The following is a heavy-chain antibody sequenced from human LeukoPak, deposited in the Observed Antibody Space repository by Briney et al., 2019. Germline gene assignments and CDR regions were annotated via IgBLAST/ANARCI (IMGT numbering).Heavy chain of an antibody. Sequence: GGSLRLSCAASGFTFSSYEMNWVRQAPGKGLEWLSHIRRSGSTIYYADSVKGRFTISRDNAKNSLYLQMNSLRAEDTAVYYCARDYGGSSPFDYWGQGTLVTVSS. D-gene: IGHD4-23*01. J-gene: IGHJ4*02. CDR2: IRRSGSTI. CDR3: ARDYGGSSPFDY. V-gene: IGHV3-48*03. CDR1: GFTFSSYE.